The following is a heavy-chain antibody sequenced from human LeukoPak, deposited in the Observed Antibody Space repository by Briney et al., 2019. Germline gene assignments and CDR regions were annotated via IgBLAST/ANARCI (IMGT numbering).Heavy chain of an antibody. CDR1: GDSISSGGYY. J-gene: IGHJ4*02. V-gene: IGHV4-30-2*06. D-gene: IGHD1-1*01. CDR2: IHHIGSI. Sequence: PSQTLSLTCSVSGDSISSGGYYYNWVRQSPGKGLEWIGCIHHIGSIHYTPSLKSRVTISVDRSNNQFSLKLYSVTAADTAVYYCARGIDAWKVGYWGQGTLVTVSS. CDR3: ARGIDAWKVGY.